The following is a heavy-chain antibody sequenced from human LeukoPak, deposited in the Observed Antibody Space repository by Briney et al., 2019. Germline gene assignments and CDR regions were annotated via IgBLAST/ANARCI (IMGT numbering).Heavy chain of an antibody. V-gene: IGHV3-7*01. CDR3: ARDTIVVVPAARPMDV. CDR2: IKQDGSEK. D-gene: IGHD2-2*02. Sequence: GGSLRLSCAVSGFSFSNSFMSWVRQAPGKGLEWVANIKQDGSEKYYVDSVKGRFTISRDNAKNSLYLQMNSLRAEDTAVYYCARDTIVVVPAARPMDVWGKGTTVTVSS. J-gene: IGHJ6*03. CDR1: GFSFSNSF.